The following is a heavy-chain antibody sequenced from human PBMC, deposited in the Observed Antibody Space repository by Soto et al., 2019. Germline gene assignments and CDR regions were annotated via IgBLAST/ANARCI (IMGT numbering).Heavy chain of an antibody. V-gene: IGHV1-69*01. D-gene: IGHD2-2*01. J-gene: IGHJ3*01. CDR3: ASGVGGLGGSSRLPDYAFDV. Sequence: QVQLVQSGAAVRKPGSSVKVSCKASGGTFTKYAITWVRQAPRQGLEWMGGIVPLPGTTNYAQKFRGRVTISADESTRTAYLELSSLRSDASAVYDCASGVGGLGGSSRLPDYAFDVWGQGTKVIVSS. CDR1: GGTFTKYA. CDR2: IVPLPGTT.